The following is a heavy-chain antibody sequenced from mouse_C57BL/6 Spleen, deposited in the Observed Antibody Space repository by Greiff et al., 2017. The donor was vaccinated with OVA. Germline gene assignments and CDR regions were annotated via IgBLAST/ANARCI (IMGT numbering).Heavy chain of an antibody. D-gene: IGHD4-1*01. CDR2: IYPGDGDT. CDR3: ARSAGLGYFDY. J-gene: IGHJ2*01. V-gene: IGHV1-80*01. CDR1: GYAFSSYW. Sequence: VKLVESGAELVKPGASVKISCKASGYAFSSYWVNWVKQRPGKGLEWIGQIYPGDGDTNYNGKFKGKATLTADKSSSTAYMQLSSLTSEDSAVYFCARSAGLGYFDYWGQGTTLTVSS.